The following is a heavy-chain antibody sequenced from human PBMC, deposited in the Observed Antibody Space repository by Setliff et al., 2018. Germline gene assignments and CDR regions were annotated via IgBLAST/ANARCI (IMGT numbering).Heavy chain of an antibody. CDR3: ARAYYYGSGNSHKYYMDV. CDR2: FYHSGSM. V-gene: IGHV4-61*05. D-gene: IGHD3-10*01. Sequence: KASETLSLTCTVSGGSISTKNYYWGWIRQPPGKGLEWIGYFYHSGSMNYNPSLKGRVTMSVDTSNNQLSLKLTSVSAADTAVYYCARAYYYGSGNSHKYYMDVWGKGTAVTVSS. J-gene: IGHJ6*03. CDR1: GGSISTKNYY.